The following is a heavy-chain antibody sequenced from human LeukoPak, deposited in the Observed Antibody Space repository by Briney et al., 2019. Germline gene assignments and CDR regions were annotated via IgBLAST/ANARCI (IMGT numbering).Heavy chain of an antibody. CDR3: ARGDSSGWYPPAFDY. CDR1: GGSISSYY. V-gene: IGHV4-59*01. CDR2: IYYSGST. Sequence: SEALSLTCTVSGGSISSYYWSWIRQPPGKGLEWIGYIYYSGSTNYNPSLKSRVTISVDTSKNQFSLKLSSVTAADTAVYYCARGDSSGWYPPAFDYCGQGTLVTVSS. J-gene: IGHJ4*02. D-gene: IGHD6-19*01.